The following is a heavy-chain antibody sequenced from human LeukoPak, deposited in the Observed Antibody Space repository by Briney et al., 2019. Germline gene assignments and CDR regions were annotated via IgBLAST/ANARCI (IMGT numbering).Heavy chain of an antibody. D-gene: IGHD5-18*01. Sequence: GASVKVSCKASGYTFTAYYMHWVRQAPGRGLEWMGWINPNSGGTNYARNFQGRVTMTRDTSISAAYMELSSLTSDDTAVYYCARIVDTHMDYWGQGTLVTVSS. J-gene: IGHJ4*02. V-gene: IGHV1-2*02. CDR2: INPNSGGT. CDR3: ARIVDTHMDY. CDR1: GYTFTAYY.